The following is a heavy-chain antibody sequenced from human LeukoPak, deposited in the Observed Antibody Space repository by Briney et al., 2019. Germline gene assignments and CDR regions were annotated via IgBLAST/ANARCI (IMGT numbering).Heavy chain of an antibody. CDR2: IKQDGSEK. CDR3: ARPQRLWVYYGMDV. Sequence: GGSLRLSCAASGFTFSSYWMSWVRQAPGKGLEWVANIKQDGSEKYYVDSVKGRFTISRDNAKNSPYLQMNSLRAEDTAVYYCARPQRLWVYYGMDVWGQGTTVTVSS. J-gene: IGHJ6*02. CDR1: GFTFSSYW. V-gene: IGHV3-7*01. D-gene: IGHD1-26*01.